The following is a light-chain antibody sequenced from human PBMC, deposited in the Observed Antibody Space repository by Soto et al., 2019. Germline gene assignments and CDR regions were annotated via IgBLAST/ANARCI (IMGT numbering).Light chain of an antibody. CDR2: DDS. J-gene: IGLJ1*01. CDR1: NIGTKS. CDR3: QVWDHTTEHYV. V-gene: IGLV3-21*02. Sequence: SYELTQPPSVSVAPGQTARITCGGNNIGTKSVHWYQQKPGQAPALVVYDDSARPSGIPERFSGSNSGNTATPTINRVEAGDEADYYCQVWDHTTEHYVFGPGTKVTLL.